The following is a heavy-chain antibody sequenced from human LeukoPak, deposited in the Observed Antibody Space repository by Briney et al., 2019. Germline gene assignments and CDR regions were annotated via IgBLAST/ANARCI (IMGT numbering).Heavy chain of an antibody. D-gene: IGHD3-22*01. Sequence: PGASVKVSCKVSGYTLTELSMHWVRQAPGKGLEWMGGIIPIFGTANYAQKFQGRVTITADESTSTAYMELSSLRSEDTAVYYCARGGWVDQDYYDSSAGPNDYWGQGTLVTVSS. CDR2: IIPIFGTA. J-gene: IGHJ4*02. CDR3: ARGGWVDQDYYDSSAGPNDY. CDR1: GYTLTELS. V-gene: IGHV1-69*13.